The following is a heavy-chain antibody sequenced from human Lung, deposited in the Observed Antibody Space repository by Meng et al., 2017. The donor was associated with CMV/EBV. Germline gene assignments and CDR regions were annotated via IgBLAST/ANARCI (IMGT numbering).Heavy chain of an antibody. CDR3: ARGRGYCSSTNCYQNFDY. J-gene: IGHJ4*02. D-gene: IGHD2-2*01. Sequence: GESXKISXTASGFIFSDYSMSWVRQAPGKGLEWVSSISSSSIHIYYADSTKGRFTISRDNAKKSLYLQMNSLRAEDTAVYYCARGRGYCSSTNCYQNFDYWGQGXLVTVSS. V-gene: IGHV3-21*01. CDR2: ISSSSIHI. CDR1: GFIFSDYS.